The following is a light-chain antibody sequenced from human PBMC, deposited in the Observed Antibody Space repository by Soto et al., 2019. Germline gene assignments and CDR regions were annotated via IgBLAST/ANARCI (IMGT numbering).Light chain of an antibody. J-gene: IGLJ3*02. CDR3: SSYTISSTWV. Sequence: QSALTQPASVSGSPGQSITISCTGTRNDVGIYNYVSWYQQHPGKAPKLIIYEVTNRPSGVSDRFSGSKSDNTASLTISGLQAEDEADYYCSSYTISSTWVFGGGTKVTVL. CDR1: RNDVGIYNY. CDR2: EVT. V-gene: IGLV2-14*01.